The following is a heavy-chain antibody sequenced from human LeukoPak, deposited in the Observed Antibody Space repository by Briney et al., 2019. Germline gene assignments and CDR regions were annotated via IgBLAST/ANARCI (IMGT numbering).Heavy chain of an antibody. CDR1: GCTFTSYA. V-gene: IGHV1-69*01. CDR2: IIPIFGTA. J-gene: IGHJ4*02. Sequence: ASVTLSCKSSGCTFTSYAISWVRHAPGQGLEWMGVIIPIFGTANYAQKFQGRVTITADESTSTAYIELSSLRSEDTAVYYCARAHLLRSWVGGYDYQFFDYWGQGTLVTVSS. CDR3: ARAHLLRSWVGGYDYQFFDY. D-gene: IGHD5-12*01.